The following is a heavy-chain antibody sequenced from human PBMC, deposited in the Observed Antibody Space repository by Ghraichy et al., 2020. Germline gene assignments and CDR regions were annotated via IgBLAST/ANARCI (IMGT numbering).Heavy chain of an antibody. V-gene: IGHV4-59*08. CDR3: ARVMKSGWSLLAFDI. J-gene: IGHJ3*02. D-gene: IGHD6-19*01. Sequence: SETLSLTCTVSGGSISSYYWSWIRQFPGKGLEWIGYIHYSGGTKYNPSLKSRVTISVDTSKNQFSLKLSAVTAADMAVYYCARVMKSGWSLLAFDIWGQGTMVTVSS. CDR2: IHYSGGT. CDR1: GGSISSYY.